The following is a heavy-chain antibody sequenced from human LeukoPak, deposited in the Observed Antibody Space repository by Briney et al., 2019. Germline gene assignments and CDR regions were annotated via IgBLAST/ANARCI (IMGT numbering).Heavy chain of an antibody. CDR1: GFTVSSNY. Sequence: GGSLRLSCAASGFTVSSNYMNWVRQAPGKGLEWVSIIYNGGSTHYADSVKCRFTISRDNSKNTVYLQMNSLRVEDTAVYYCARDSASSSGWHDAFDTWGQGTMVTVSS. J-gene: IGHJ3*02. V-gene: IGHV3-66*01. D-gene: IGHD6-19*01. CDR3: ARDSASSSGWHDAFDT. CDR2: IYNGGST.